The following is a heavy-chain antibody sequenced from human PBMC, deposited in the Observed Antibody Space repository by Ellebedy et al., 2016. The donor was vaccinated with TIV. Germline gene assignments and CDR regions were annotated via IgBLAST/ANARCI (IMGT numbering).Heavy chain of an antibody. J-gene: IGHJ3*02. Sequence: GGSLRLSCAASGFTFSTYAMSWVRQTPGKGLEWVSVISGSGGDTSYTDSVKGRFTISRDNAKNTPYLQMPSLRAEDTAVYYCAKSHDSSGYHYVGAFDIWGLGTMVTASS. CDR3: AKSHDSSGYHYVGAFDI. CDR2: ISGSGGDT. CDR1: GFTFSTYA. V-gene: IGHV3-23*01. D-gene: IGHD3-22*01.